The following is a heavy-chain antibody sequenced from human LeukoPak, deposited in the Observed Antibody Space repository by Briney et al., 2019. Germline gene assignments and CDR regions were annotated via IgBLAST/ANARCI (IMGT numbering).Heavy chain of an antibody. D-gene: IGHD6-13*01. CDR1: GGFISSGGYF. CDR2: IYYSGST. CDR3: ARAIAAAGRSYYFDY. Sequence: PSETLSLTCTVSGGFISSGGYFWSWIRQHPGKGLEWIGFIYYSGSTYYNPSLKSRVTISVDTSKNQFSLKLNSVTVADTAVYFCARAIAAAGRSYYFDYWGQGTLVTVSS. J-gene: IGHJ4*02. V-gene: IGHV4-31*03.